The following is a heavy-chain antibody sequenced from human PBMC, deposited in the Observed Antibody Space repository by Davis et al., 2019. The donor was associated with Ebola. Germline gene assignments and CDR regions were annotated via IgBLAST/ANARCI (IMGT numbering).Heavy chain of an antibody. V-gene: IGHV3-30*18. Sequence: GGSLRLSCAASGFTFSSYGMHWVRQAPGKGLEWVAVISYDGSNKYYADSVKGRFTISRDNSKNTLYLQMNSLRAEDTAVYYCAKGSDFWSGYRLYYGMDVWGQGTTVTVSS. CDR3: AKGSDFWSGYRLYYGMDV. CDR1: GFTFSSYG. J-gene: IGHJ6*02. CDR2: ISYDGSNK. D-gene: IGHD3-3*01.